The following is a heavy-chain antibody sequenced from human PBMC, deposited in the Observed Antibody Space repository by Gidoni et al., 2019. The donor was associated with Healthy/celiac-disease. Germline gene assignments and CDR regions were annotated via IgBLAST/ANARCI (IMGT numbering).Heavy chain of an antibody. Sequence: EVQLVEYGGGLGQPGGAMRLSCAASGCSFSSDALGWVRQVPGKGLELVSSICRSGGTTDYAVSVNGRFTISIDNSKHTLYLQMTILRADATVVYYCAKVRFLECLFPGLFDYWGQGTLVTVSS. CDR2: ICRSGGTT. CDR1: GCSFSSDA. D-gene: IGHD3-3*01. CDR3: AKVRFLECLFPGLFDY. V-gene: IGHV3-23*04. J-gene: IGHJ4*02.